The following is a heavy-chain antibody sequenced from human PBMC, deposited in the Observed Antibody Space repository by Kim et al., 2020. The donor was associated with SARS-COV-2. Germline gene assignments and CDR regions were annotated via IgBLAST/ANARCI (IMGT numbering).Heavy chain of an antibody. Sequence: SETLSLTCAVYGGSFSGYYWSWIRQPPGKGLEWIGEINHSGSTNYNPSLKSRVTIAVDTSKNPFSLKLSSVTAADTAVYYCARVSGFWRGKNAFDIWGQGTMVTVSS. CDR3: ARVSGFWRGKNAFDI. D-gene: IGHD3-3*01. CDR1: GGSFSGYY. V-gene: IGHV4-34*01. J-gene: IGHJ3*02. CDR2: INHSGST.